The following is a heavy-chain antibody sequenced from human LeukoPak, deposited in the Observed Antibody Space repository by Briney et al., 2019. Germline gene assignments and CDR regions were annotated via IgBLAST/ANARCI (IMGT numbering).Heavy chain of an antibody. D-gene: IGHD2-2*01. CDR1: GYTLTGFY. CDR2: INPNSGGT. V-gene: IGHV1-2*02. Sequence: ASVKVSCKASGYTLTGFYMHWVRQAPGQGLEWMGWINPNSGGTNYAQKFQGRVTMTRDTSISTAYMELSRLRSDDTAVYYCARGLRGSPAFDYWGQGTLVTVSS. CDR3: ARGLRGSPAFDY. J-gene: IGHJ4*02.